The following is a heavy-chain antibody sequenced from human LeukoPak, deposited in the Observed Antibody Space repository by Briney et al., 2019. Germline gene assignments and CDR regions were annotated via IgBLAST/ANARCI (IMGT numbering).Heavy chain of an antibody. V-gene: IGHV3-7*01. Sequence: PGGSLRLSCAASGFTFSSYWMSWVRQAPGKGLEWVANIKQDGSEKYYVDSVKGRFTISRDNAKNSLYLQMNSLRAEDTAVYYCARDRFEYQLLYFFDYWGQGTLVTVSS. CDR3: ARDRFEYQLLYFFDY. J-gene: IGHJ4*02. CDR2: IKQDGSEK. D-gene: IGHD2-2*02. CDR1: GFTFSSYW.